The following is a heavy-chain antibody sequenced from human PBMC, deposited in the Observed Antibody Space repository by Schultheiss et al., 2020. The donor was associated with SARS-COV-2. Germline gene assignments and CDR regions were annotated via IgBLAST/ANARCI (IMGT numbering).Heavy chain of an antibody. CDR1: GFSFSSYW. D-gene: IGHD1-26*01. Sequence: GGSLRLSCAASGFSFSSYWVTWVRQAPGKGLEWVANIKQDGSERYYVDSVKGRFTISRDNAKNSLYLQMNSLRAEDTAVYYCARDRATHDHWGQGTLVTVSS. CDR2: IKQDGSER. J-gene: IGHJ4*02. V-gene: IGHV3-7*01. CDR3: ARDRATHDH.